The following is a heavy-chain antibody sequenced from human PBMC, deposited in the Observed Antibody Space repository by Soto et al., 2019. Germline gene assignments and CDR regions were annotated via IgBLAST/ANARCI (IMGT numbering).Heavy chain of an antibody. CDR2: ISGDGGST. CDR1: GFTFDDYA. J-gene: IGHJ4*02. D-gene: IGHD3-22*01. V-gene: IGHV3-43*02. CDR3: AKPRTDYYDSSGYFDY. Sequence: GGSLRLSCAASGFTFDDYAMHWVRQAPGKGLEWVSLISGDGGSTYYADSVKGRFTISRDNSKNSLYLQMNSPRTEDTALYYCAKPRTDYYDSSGYFDYWGQGTLVTVSS.